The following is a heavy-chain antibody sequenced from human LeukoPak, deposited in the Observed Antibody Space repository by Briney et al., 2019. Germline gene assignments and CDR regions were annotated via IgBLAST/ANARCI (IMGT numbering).Heavy chain of an antibody. CDR2: VNHSGSA. V-gene: IGHV4-34*01. CDR1: GASFNDYY. D-gene: IGHD3-10*01. J-gene: IGHJ4*02. CDR3: ARSFGGAFDY. Sequence: PSETLFLTCAVYGASFNDYYWSWIRHSPTKGLEWIGEVNHSGSAKYNPSLKSRVTISVDTSKNQFSLKLSSVTAADTAVYYCARSFGGAFDYWGQGTLVTVSS.